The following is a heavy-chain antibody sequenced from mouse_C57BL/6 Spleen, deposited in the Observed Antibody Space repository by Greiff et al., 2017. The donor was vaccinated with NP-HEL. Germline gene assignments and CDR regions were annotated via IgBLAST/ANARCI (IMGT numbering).Heavy chain of an antibody. Sequence: QVQLQQPGAELVRPGSSVKLSCKASGYTFTSYWTDWVKQRPGQGLEWIGNIYPSDSETHYNQKFKDKATLTVDKSSSTAYMQLSSLTSEDSAVYYCARAYYSNYRYFDVWGTGTTVTVSS. D-gene: IGHD2-5*01. CDR3: ARAYYSNYRYFDV. J-gene: IGHJ1*03. CDR2: IYPSDSET. V-gene: IGHV1-61*01. CDR1: GYTFTSYW.